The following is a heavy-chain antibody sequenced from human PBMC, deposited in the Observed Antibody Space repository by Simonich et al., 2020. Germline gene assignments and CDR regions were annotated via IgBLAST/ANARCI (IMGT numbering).Heavy chain of an antibody. D-gene: IGHD5-12*01. CDR1: GYTFTGYY. Sequence: QVQLVQSGAEVKKPGASVKVSCKASGYTFTGYYMHWVRQAPGQGLEGMGWINPNKGGTNYAKKFQGRVTMTRDTSISTAYMELSRLRSDDTAVYYCASSKLATIDYWGQGTLVTVSS. CDR3: ASSKLATIDY. V-gene: IGHV1-2*02. J-gene: IGHJ4*02. CDR2: INPNKGGT.